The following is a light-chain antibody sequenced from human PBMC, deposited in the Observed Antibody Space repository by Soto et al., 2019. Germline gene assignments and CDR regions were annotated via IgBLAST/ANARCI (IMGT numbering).Light chain of an antibody. J-gene: IGKJ1*01. CDR3: QQYNNWPRT. CDR2: GAS. Sequence: EIVMTQSPATLSLSPGETATLSCRASQSVHSNLAWFQQHPGQAPRLLIYGASSRATGIPVRFSGSGSGTEFTLTISSLQSEDFAVSYCQQYNNWPRTFGQGTKVDIK. CDR1: QSVHSN. V-gene: IGKV3-15*01.